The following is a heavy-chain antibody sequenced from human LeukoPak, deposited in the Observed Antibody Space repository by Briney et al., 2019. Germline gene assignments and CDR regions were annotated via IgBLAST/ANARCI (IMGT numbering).Heavy chain of an antibody. Sequence: GESLKISCKGSGYSFTKYWIAWVRQVPGKGLECMGIIYPGDSDTRYSPSFQGQVTISADKSISTAHLQWSSLKASDNAMYYCARQSRFGEFDYWGQGTLVTVSS. CDR2: IYPGDSDT. J-gene: IGHJ4*02. D-gene: IGHD3-10*01. CDR3: ARQSRFGEFDY. V-gene: IGHV5-51*01. CDR1: GYSFTKYW.